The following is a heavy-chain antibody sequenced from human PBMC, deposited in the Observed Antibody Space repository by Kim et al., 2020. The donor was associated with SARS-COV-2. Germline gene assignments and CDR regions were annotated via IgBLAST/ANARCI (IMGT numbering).Heavy chain of an antibody. Sequence: GGSLRLSCAASGFTFSNYGMHWVRQPPGKGLEWVAGIWYDGSNNYYADSVKGRFTISRGTSKNTLYLQRNSLRAEDTAVYYCARDGRVDTAMPWGHYYFDDWGQGTLVTVSS. J-gene: IGHJ4*02. D-gene: IGHD5-18*01. CDR3: ARDGRVDTAMPWGHYYFDD. V-gene: IGHV3-33*01. CDR2: IWYDGSNN. CDR1: GFTFSNYG.